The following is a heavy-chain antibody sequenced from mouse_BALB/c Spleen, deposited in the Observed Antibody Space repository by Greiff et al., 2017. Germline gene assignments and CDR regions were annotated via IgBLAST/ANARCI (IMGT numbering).Heavy chain of an antibody. CDR2: IRLKSNNYAT. Sequence: EVQLVESGGGLVQPGGSMKLSCVASGFTFSNYWMNWVRQSPEKGLEWVAEIRLKSNNYATHYAESVKGRFTISRDDSKSSVYLQMNNLRAEDTGIYYCTRNGNYAMDYWGQGTSVTVSS. V-gene: IGHV6-6*02. CDR3: TRNGNYAMDY. CDR1: GFTFSNYW. J-gene: IGHJ4*01. D-gene: IGHD2-1*01.